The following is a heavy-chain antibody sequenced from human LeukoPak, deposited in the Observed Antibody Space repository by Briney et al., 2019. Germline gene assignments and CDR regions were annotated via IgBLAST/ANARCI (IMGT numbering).Heavy chain of an antibody. CDR3: ARGQEDWDLLQRAVNFDY. V-gene: IGHV4-34*01. J-gene: IGHJ4*02. CDR2: INHSGST. Sequence: SEALSLTCAVYGGSFSGYYWSWIRQPPGKGLEWIGEINHSGSTNYNPSLKSRVTISVDTSKNQFSLKLSSVTVADTAVYYCARGQEDWDLLQRAVNFDYWGQGTLVTVSS. D-gene: IGHD1-26*01. CDR1: GGSFSGYY.